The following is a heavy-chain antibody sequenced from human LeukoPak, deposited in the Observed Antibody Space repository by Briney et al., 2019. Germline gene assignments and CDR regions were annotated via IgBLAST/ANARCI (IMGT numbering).Heavy chain of an antibody. J-gene: IGHJ4*02. CDR1: GFTFSSYW. Sequence: GGSLRLSCAASGFTFSSYWMSWVRQAPGKGLEWVANIKQDGSEKYYVDSVKGRFTISRDNAKNSLYLQMNSLRAEDTAVYYCATPYYDFWSGPKGGFDYWGQGTLVTVSS. V-gene: IGHV3-7*01. CDR2: IKQDGSEK. CDR3: ATPYYDFWSGPKGGFDY. D-gene: IGHD3-3*01.